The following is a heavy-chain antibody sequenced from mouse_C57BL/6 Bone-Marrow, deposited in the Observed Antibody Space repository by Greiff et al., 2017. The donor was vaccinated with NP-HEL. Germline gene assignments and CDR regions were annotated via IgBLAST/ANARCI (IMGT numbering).Heavy chain of an antibody. CDR3: ATPPRCDSRYGDFDY. CDR2: IYPRSGNT. CDR1: GYTFTSYG. Sequence: QVQLQQSGAELARPGASVKLSCKASGYTFTSYGISWVKQRTGQGLEWIGEIYPRSGNTYYNEKFKGKATLTADKSSSTAYMELRSLTSVDSAVYFCATPPRCDSRYGDFDYWGQGTTLTVSS. V-gene: IGHV1-81*01. J-gene: IGHJ2*01. D-gene: IGHD1-2*01.